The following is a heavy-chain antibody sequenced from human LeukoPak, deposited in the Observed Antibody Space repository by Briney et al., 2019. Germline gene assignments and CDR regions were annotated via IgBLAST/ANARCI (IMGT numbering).Heavy chain of an antibody. J-gene: IGHJ4*02. CDR1: GFSISSGYF. V-gene: IGHV4-38-2*01. CDR3: ARRISTRRGETCSSTSCYFDY. D-gene: IGHD2-2*01. Sequence: SETLSLTCAVSGFSISSGYFWAWIRQSPGKGLEWIGSIFHSGITYYNPSLKSRITISVDTSKNQFSLRLSSVTAAGTAVYYCARRISTRRGETCSSTSCYFDYWGQGTLVTVSS. CDR2: IFHSGIT.